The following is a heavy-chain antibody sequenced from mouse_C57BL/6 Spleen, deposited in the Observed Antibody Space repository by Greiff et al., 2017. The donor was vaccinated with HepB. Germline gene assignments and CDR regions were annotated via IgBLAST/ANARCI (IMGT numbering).Heavy chain of an antibody. J-gene: IGHJ3*01. D-gene: IGHD1-1*02. CDR1: GYTFTSYW. CDR3: ARGGNGTPFAY. CDR2: IDPSDSYT. V-gene: IGHV1-50*01. Sequence: VQLQQPGAELVKPGASVKLSCKASGYTFTSYWMQWVKQRPGQGLEWIGEIDPSDSYTNYNQKFKGKATLTVDTSSSTAYMQLSSLTSEDSAFYYCARGGNGTPFAYWGQGTLVTVSA.